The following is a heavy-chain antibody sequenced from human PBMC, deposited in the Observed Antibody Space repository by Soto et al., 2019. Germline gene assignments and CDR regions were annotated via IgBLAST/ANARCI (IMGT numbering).Heavy chain of an antibody. Sequence: PGGSLRLSCAASGLTVSSSYMSWVRQAPGKGLQWVSVIYRAGSTYYANSVKGRFTISRDISTNMVYLQMSSLTDEDTAVYYCARARAPEYSSAIFFDIWGQGALVTVSS. J-gene: IGHJ4*02. CDR3: ARARAPEYSSAIFFDI. V-gene: IGHV3-53*01. D-gene: IGHD5-18*01. CDR2: IYRAGST. CDR1: GLTVSSSY.